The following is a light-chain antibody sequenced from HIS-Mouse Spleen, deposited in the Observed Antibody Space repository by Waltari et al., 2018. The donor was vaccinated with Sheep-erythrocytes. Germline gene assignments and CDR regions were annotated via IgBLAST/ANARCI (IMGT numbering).Light chain of an antibody. CDR1: QGIRND. J-gene: IGKJ2*01. V-gene: IGKV1-6*01. CDR3: LQDYNYPYT. Sequence: AIQMTQSPSSLSASVGYRVTITCRASQGIRNDLGWDQQKPGKATKLLIYAAYKLQSGVPARFSGSGYGTDFTRAISSLQPEDFATYYCLQDYNYPYTFGQGTKLEIK. CDR2: AAY.